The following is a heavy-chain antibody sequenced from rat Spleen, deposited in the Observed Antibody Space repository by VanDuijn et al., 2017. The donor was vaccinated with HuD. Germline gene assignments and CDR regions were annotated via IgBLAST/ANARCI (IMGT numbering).Heavy chain of an antibody. CDR3: ARQQFINDSSYVWFAY. V-gene: IGHV5-7*01. CDR1: GFTFSNYD. Sequence: EVQLVESGGGLVQPGRSMKLSCAASGFTFSNYDMAWVCQAPKKGLEWVATISYDGSSTNYRDSVKGRFTISRDNAKSTLYLQMDSLRSEDTATYYCARQQFINDSSYVWFAYWGQGTLVTVSS. D-gene: IGHD1-8*01. J-gene: IGHJ3*01. CDR2: ISYDGSST.